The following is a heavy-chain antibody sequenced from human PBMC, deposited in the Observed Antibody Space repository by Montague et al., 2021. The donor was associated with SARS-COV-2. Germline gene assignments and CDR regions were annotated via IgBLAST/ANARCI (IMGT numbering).Heavy chain of an antibody. J-gene: IGHJ5*02. CDR1: GFTFSSYA. V-gene: IGHV3-23*01. CDR2: ISGSGGST. CDR3: AKDRRRDVWSGYYFDP. Sequence: SLRLSCAASGFTFSSYAMSWVRQAPGKGLEWVSVISGSGGSTYYADSVKGRFTISRDNSKNTLYLQMNSLRAEDTAVYYCAKDRRRDVWSGYYFDPWGQGTLVTVSS. D-gene: IGHD3-3*01.